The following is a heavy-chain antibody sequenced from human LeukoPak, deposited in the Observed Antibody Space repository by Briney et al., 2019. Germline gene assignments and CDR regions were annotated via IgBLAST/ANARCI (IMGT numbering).Heavy chain of an antibody. V-gene: IGHV3-33*06. D-gene: IGHD6-13*01. Sequence: GGSLRLSCATSGFTFYNYGMHWVRQAPGKGLEWVAVIWHDESNKYYADSVKSRFTISRDNSKNTLYLQMNSLRAEDTAVYYCAKERAAAVEGYFDYWGQGTLVTVSS. CDR1: GFTFYNYG. J-gene: IGHJ4*02. CDR3: AKERAAAVEGYFDY. CDR2: IWHDESNK.